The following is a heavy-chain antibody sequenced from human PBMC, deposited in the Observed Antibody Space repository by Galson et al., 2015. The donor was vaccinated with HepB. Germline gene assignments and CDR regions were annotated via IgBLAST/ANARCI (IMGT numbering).Heavy chain of an antibody. CDR2: IDPSDSYT. J-gene: IGHJ3*02. D-gene: IGHD3-10*01. V-gene: IGHV5-10-1*01. CDR1: GYSFTSYW. CDR3: AGTTYYYGSGSYYGALDI. Sequence: QSGAEVKKPGESLRISCKGSGYSFTSYWISWVRQMPGKGLEWMGRIDPSDSYTNYSPSFQGHVTISADKSISTAYLQWSSLKASDTAMYYCAGTTYYYGSGSYYGALDIWGQGTMVTVSS.